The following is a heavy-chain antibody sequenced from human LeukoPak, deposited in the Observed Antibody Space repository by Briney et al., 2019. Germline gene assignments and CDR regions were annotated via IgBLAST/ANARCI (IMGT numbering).Heavy chain of an antibody. D-gene: IGHD6-13*01. J-gene: IGHJ5*02. CDR1: GFTFSAYS. CDR2: IAGTGSHI. V-gene: IGHV3-21*01. CDR3: ARGGIAPIGKSRSFDP. Sequence: GGSLRLSCAASGFTFSAYSMNWGRQAPGKGLEWVSSIAGTGSHIDYADSVKGRFTISRDNAKNSLHLQMNSLTAEDTAVYYCARGGIAPIGKSRSFDPWGQGTLVIVSS.